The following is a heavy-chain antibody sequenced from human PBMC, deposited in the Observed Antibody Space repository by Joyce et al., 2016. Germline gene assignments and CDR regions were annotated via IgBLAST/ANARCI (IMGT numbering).Heavy chain of an antibody. D-gene: IGHD5-12*01. CDR3: ARDLEYSGYGDY. J-gene: IGHJ4*02. CDR2: SSGNIGKT. V-gene: IGHV1-18*01. CDR1: GYTFTKFA. Sequence: QVELVQSGAEIKKTGASVKVSCTTFGYTFTKFAISWVRQAHGQGLEWMGCSSGNIGKTYYAKSFQGRVTLATDTSTNMAYMELRSLTSDGTAVYFCARDLEYSGYGDYWGQGTPVTVSS.